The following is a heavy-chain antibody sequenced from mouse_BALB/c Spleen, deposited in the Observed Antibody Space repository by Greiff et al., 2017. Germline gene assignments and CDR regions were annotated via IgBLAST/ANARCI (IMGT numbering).Heavy chain of an antibody. J-gene: IGHJ4*01. CDR3: ARDNDRYDYAMDY. Sequence: EVHLVESGGGLVQPGGSLRLSCATSGFTFTDYYMSWVRQPPGKALEWLGFIRNKANGYTTEYSASVKGRFTISRDNYQSILYLQMNALRAEDTAIYYCARDNDRYDYAMDYWGQGTSVTVSA. CDR1: GFTFTDYY. D-gene: IGHD2-14*01. V-gene: IGHV7-3*02. CDR2: IRNKANGYTT.